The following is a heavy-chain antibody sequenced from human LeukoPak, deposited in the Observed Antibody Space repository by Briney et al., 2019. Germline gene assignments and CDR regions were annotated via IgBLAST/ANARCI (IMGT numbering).Heavy chain of an antibody. J-gene: IGHJ3*02. CDR2: INPNSGGT. CDR1: GYTFTVYY. D-gene: IGHD4-17*01. CDR3: ATDYGDYEHAFDI. V-gene: IGHV1-2*02. Sequence: ASVRVSCKASGYTFTVYYMHWVRQAPGQGLEWMGWINPNSGGTNYAQKFQGRVTMTRDTSISTAYMELSRLRSDDTAVYYCATDYGDYEHAFDIWGQGTMVTVSS.